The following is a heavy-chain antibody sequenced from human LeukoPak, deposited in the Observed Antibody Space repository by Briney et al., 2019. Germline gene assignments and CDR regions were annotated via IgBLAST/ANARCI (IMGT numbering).Heavy chain of an antibody. D-gene: IGHD4-17*01. V-gene: IGHV3-11*06. CDR1: GFIFSDYY. J-gene: IGHJ5*02. Sequence: GGSLRLSCVTSGFIFSDYYMSWIRQAPGKGLEWISYISPSSSFANYADSVKGRFTISRDNAKNSVYLQMNSLRDEDTAVYYCARVNNYGADPWGQGTLVTVSS. CDR3: ARVNNYGADP. CDR2: ISPSSSFA.